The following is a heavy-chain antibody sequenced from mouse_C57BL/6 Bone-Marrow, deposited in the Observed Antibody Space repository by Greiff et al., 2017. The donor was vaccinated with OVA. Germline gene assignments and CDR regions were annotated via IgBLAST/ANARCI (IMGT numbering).Heavy chain of an antibody. CDR2: ISSGSSTI. CDR3: ARVSGAWFAY. J-gene: IGHJ3*01. V-gene: IGHV5-17*01. CDR1: GFTFSDYG. Sequence: SGFTFSDYGMHWVRQAPEKGLEWVAYISSGSSTIYYADTVKGRFTISRDNAKNTLFLQMTSLRSEDTAMYYCARVSGAWFAYWGQGTLVTVSA.